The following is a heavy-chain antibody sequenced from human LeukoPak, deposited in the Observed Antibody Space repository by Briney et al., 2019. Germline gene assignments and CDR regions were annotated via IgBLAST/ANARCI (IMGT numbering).Heavy chain of an antibody. CDR2: MNPNSGNT. CDR1: GYTFTSYD. V-gene: IGHV1-8*01. CDR3: ARARPPPGYHYYMDV. J-gene: IGHJ6*03. Sequence: ASVKVSCKASGYTFTSYDINWVRQATGQGLEWMGWMNPNSGNTGYAQKFQGRVTMTTDTSTSTAYMELRSLRSDDTAVYYCARARPPPGYHYYMDVWGKGTTVTISS.